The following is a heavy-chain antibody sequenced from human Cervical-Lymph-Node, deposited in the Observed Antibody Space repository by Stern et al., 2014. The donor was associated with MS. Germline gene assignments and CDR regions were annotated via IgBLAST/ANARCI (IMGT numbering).Heavy chain of an antibody. CDR2: SYHSGST. V-gene: IGHV4-31*03. D-gene: IGHD3-16*01. Sequence: QLQLQESGPGLVKPSQTLSLTCTVSGGSISNFGYYWIWHRQHQGNGLVWIGYSYHSGSTYYNPSLKSRASISVDTSKNQFSLNVTSVTAADTAVYYCARSDRLWGSFDYWGQGTLVTVSS. CDR1: GGSISNFGYY. CDR3: ARSDRLWGSFDY. J-gene: IGHJ4*02.